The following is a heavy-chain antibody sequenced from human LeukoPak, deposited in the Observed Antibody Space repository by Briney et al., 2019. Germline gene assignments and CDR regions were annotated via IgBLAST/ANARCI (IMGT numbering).Heavy chain of an antibody. Sequence: GESLKISCKGSGYSFTSYWIGWVRQMPGKGLEWMGIIFPGDSDIRYSPSFQGQVTISADKSISTAYLQWSSLKASDTAMYYCARGSLYSSTSSLFGYWGQGTLVTVSS. CDR1: GYSFTSYW. D-gene: IGHD6-13*01. CDR3: ARGSLYSSTSSLFGY. V-gene: IGHV5-51*01. J-gene: IGHJ4*02. CDR2: IFPGDSDI.